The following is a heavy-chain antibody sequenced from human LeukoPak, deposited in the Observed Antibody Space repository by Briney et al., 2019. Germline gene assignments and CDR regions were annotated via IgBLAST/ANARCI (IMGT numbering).Heavy chain of an antibody. D-gene: IGHD3-10*01. CDR1: GYTFTSYA. CDR2: INAGNGNT. Sequence: ASVKVSCKASGYTFTSYALHWVHHAPGQRLEWMGWINAGNGNTKYSQKFQGRVTITRDTSASTAYMELSSLRSEDTAVYYCARGVRWFGESYYFDYWGQGTLVTVSS. V-gene: IGHV1-3*01. J-gene: IGHJ4*02. CDR3: ARGVRWFGESYYFDY.